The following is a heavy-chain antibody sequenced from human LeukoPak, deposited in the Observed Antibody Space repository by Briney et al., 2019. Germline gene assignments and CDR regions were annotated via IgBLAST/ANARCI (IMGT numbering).Heavy chain of an antibody. CDR2: IYYRGST. V-gene: IGHV4-39*07. CDR3: ATSSGTVSYFDY. CDR1: GGSISSSSYY. Sequence: SETLSLTCTVSGGSISSSSYYWGWIRQPPGKGLEWIGSIYYRGSTYYNPSLKSRVTISIDTYKNHFSLKLSSVTAADTAVYHCATSSGTVSYFDYWGQGTLVTVSS. D-gene: IGHD3-10*01. J-gene: IGHJ4*02.